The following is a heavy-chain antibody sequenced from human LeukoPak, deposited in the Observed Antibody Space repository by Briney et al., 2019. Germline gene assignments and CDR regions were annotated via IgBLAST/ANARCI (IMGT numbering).Heavy chain of an antibody. Sequence: PGGSLRLSCAASGFTFSSYEMNWVRQAPGKGLEWVSYISSSGSTIYYADSVKGRFTISRDNAQNSLYLQMNSLRAEDTAVYYCARVGSTQITIFGVDVHYGMDVWGQGTTVTVSS. J-gene: IGHJ6*02. CDR1: GFTFSSYE. CDR2: ISSSGSTI. V-gene: IGHV3-48*03. CDR3: ARVGSTQITIFGVDVHYGMDV. D-gene: IGHD3-3*01.